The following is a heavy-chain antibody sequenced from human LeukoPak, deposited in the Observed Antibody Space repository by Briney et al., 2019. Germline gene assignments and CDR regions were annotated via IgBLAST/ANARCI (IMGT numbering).Heavy chain of an antibody. Sequence: GGSLRLSCAASGFTFSSYAMSWVRQAPGKGLEWVSAISGSGGSTYYADSVKGRFTISRDNSKNTLYLQMSSLRAEDTAVYYCAKCYYDSSGYSPDDAFDIWGQGTMVTVPS. CDR3: AKCYYDSSGYSPDDAFDI. J-gene: IGHJ3*02. CDR2: ISGSGGST. CDR1: GFTFSSYA. V-gene: IGHV3-23*01. D-gene: IGHD3-22*01.